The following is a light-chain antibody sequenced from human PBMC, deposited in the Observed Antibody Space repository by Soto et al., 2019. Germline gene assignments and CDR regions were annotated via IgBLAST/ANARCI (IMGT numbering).Light chain of an antibody. CDR3: QQANSFPLT. CDR2: GAS. CDR1: QGVSKW. V-gene: IGKV1-12*01. J-gene: IGKJ5*01. Sequence: DIQLTQSPSSLSVSVGDRVTITCRASQGVSKWLAWYQQKPGKAPILLIHGASNLQTGVPSRFSGSGSGTDFVLTITSLQPEDIATYFCQQANSFPLTFGQGTRLDIK.